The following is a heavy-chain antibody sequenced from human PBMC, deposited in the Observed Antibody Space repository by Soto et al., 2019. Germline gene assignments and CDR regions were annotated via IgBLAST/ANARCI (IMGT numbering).Heavy chain of an antibody. CDR3: ARLYSHGQPRTDY. Sequence: QVQLQESGPGLVKPSETLSLTCTVSGGSVSSGSYYWSWIRQPPGKGLEWIGYIYYSGSTNYNPCLKSRVTISVDTSKNHFSLKLSTVTAADTAVYYWARLYSHGQPRTDYWGQGTLVTVSS. J-gene: IGHJ4*02. V-gene: IGHV4-61*03. CDR2: IYYSGST. D-gene: IGHD5-18*01. CDR1: GGSVSSGSYY.